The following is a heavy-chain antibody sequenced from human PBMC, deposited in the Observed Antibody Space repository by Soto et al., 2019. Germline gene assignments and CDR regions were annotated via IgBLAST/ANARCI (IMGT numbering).Heavy chain of an antibody. CDR2: IYYSGTT. CDR3: ARSTSLDV. V-gene: IGHV4-30-4*01. CDR1: GGSISSDNYY. J-gene: IGHJ6*02. Sequence: QVQLQESGPGLVKPSQTLSLTCTVSGGSISSDNYYWNWIRQPPGKGLEGIGYIYYSGTTYYNPSLKSPVTISINTSKNQFSLKLSSVTAADTAVYFCARSTSLDVWGQGTTVTVSS.